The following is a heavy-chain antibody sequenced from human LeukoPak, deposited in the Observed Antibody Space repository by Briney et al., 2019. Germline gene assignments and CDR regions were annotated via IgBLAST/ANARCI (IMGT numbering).Heavy chain of an antibody. CDR2: MNPNSGNT. CDR1: GYTFTSYD. V-gene: IGHV1-8*01. CDR3: ARMLTGYYQGRDAFDI. Sequence: ASEKVSCKASGYTFTSYDINWVRQATGQGLEWMGWMNPNSGNTGYAQKFQGRVTMTRNTSISTAYMELSSLRSEDTAVYYCARMLTGYYQGRDAFDIWGQGTMVTVSS. D-gene: IGHD3-9*01. J-gene: IGHJ3*02.